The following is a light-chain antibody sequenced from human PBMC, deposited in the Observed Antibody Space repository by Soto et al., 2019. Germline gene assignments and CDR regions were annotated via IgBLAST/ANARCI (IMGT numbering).Light chain of an antibody. CDR3: QQYNTFWT. J-gene: IGKJ1*01. CDR2: GAS. CDR1: QSVRSN. Sequence: EIVMSQSPATPSVSPGDRVTLSCRASQSVRSNSAWYQQKPGQVPRLLIYGASTRATGIPARFSGSGYETEFTLTISSLQSEDFAVYYCQQYNTFWTFGPGTKVDI. V-gene: IGKV3-15*01.